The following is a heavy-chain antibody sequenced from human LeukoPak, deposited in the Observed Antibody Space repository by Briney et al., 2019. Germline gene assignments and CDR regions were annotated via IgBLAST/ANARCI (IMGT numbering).Heavy chain of an antibody. V-gene: IGHV3-30-3*01. D-gene: IGHD6-13*01. CDR3: ARGHQLAPGIDDYFDY. CDR2: ISYDGSNK. J-gene: IGHJ4*02. Sequence: PGGSLRLSCAASGFTFSSYATHWVRQAPGKGLEWVAVISYDGSNKYYADSVKGRFTISRDNSKNTLYLQMNSLRAEDTAVYYCARGHQLAPGIDDYFDYWGQGTLVTVSS. CDR1: GFTFSSYA.